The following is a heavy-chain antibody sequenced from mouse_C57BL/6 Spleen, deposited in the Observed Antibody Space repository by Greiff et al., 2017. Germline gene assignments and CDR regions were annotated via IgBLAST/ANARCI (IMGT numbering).Heavy chain of an antibody. J-gene: IGHJ1*03. CDR3: ARFDGYYYWYFDV. V-gene: IGHV2-2*01. Sequence: VQLQQSGPGLVQPSQSLSITCTVSGFSLTSYGVHWVRQSPGKGLEWLGVIWSGGSTDYNAAFISRLSISKDNSKSQVFFKMNSLQADDTAIYYCARFDGYYYWYFDVWGTGTPVTVSS. CDR1: GFSLTSYG. CDR2: IWSGGST. D-gene: IGHD2-3*01.